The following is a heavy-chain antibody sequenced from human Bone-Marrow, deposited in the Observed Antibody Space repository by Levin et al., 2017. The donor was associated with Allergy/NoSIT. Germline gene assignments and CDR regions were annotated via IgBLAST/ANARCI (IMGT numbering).Heavy chain of an antibody. Sequence: SETLSLTCTVSGGSISSGGYYWSWIRQHPGKGLEWIGYIYYSGSTYYNPSLKSRVTISVDTSKNQFSLKLSSVTAADTAVYYCAREHTNSGYDQMLDYWGQGTLVTVSS. D-gene: IGHD5-12*01. CDR2: IYYSGST. V-gene: IGHV4-31*03. CDR1: GGSISSGGYY. J-gene: IGHJ4*02. CDR3: AREHTNSGYDQMLDY.